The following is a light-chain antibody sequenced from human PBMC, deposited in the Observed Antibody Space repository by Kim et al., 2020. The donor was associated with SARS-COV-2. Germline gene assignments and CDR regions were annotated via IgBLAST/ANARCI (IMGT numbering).Light chain of an antibody. CDR1: SSNIGSNP. J-gene: IGLJ2*01. CDR3: AAWDDSLNGVV. Sequence: QSVLTQPPSASGTPGQRVTISCSGSSSNIGSNPVNWYQQLPGTAPKLLIYSNNQRPSGVPDRFSDSKSGTSASLAISGLQSEDEADYYCAAWDDSLNGVVFGGGTQLTVL. V-gene: IGLV1-44*01. CDR2: SNN.